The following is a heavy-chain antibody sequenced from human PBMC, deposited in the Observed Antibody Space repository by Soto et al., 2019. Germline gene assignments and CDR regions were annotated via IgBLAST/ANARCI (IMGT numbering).Heavy chain of an antibody. J-gene: IGHJ4*02. Sequence: GASVKVSCKASGYTFTGHYIHWVRQAPEQGPEWMGEMGPESGATRYAQKFQGRVTMTMDMSITTVYMELSNLSPDDTAVYYCGRGRSGQIVVFYWAQGTTVTVSS. D-gene: IGHD3-22*01. CDR1: GYTFTGHY. CDR3: GRGRSGQIVVFY. CDR2: MGPESGAT. V-gene: IGHV1-2*02.